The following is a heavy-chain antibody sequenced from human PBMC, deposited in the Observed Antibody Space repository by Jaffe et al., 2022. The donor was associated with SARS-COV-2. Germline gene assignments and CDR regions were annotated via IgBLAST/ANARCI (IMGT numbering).Heavy chain of an antibody. CDR2: MNQDGSEK. CDR3: VRGSGFIFDR. J-gene: IGHJ4*02. CDR1: GFTFSDYW. D-gene: IGHD3-22*01. Sequence: EVQLVESGGGLVQPGGSLRLSCAASGFTFSDYWVTWVRQAPGKGLEWVANMNQDGSEKYYVDSVKGRFTISRDDPKNSFYLQMNSLRAEDTAVYYCVRGSGFIFDRWGQGTLVTVSS. V-gene: IGHV3-7*03.